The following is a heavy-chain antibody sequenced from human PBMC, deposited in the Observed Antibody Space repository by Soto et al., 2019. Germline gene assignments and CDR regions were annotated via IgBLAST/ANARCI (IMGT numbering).Heavy chain of an antibody. CDR3: ARDSGYESNY. CDR2: ISAYNGNT. J-gene: IGHJ4*02. CDR1: GYTFTSYG. Sequence: QVQLVQSGADVKKPGSSVKVSCKASGYTFTSYGISWVRQAPGQGLEWMGWISAYNGNTNYAQQLQGRVTMTTDTYTSTAYMDLRSLSSDDTAVYYCARDSGYESNYWCQGTMVTVSS. D-gene: IGHD5-12*01. V-gene: IGHV1-18*01.